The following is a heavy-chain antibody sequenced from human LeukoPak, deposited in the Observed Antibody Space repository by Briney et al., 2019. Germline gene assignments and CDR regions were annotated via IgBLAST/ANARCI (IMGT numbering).Heavy chain of an antibody. CDR2: INAGNGNT. V-gene: IGHV1-3*01. CDR1: GYTFTSYA. Sequence: GASVKVSCKASGYTFTSYAMHWVRQAPGQRLEWMGWINAGNGNTEYSQKFQGRVTITRDTSASTAYMELSSLRSEDTAVYYCASFNGGYSYGIDDYWGQGTLVTVSS. D-gene: IGHD5-18*01. CDR3: ASFNGGYSYGIDDY. J-gene: IGHJ4*02.